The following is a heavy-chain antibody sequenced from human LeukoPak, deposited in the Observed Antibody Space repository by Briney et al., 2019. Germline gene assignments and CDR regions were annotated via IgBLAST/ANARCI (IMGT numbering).Heavy chain of an antibody. D-gene: IGHD6-19*01. CDR1: GFTFSSYA. Sequence: GGSLRLSCAASGFTFSSYAMSWVRQAPGKGLERVPAISGSGGSTYYADSVKGRFTISRDNSKNTLYLQMNSLRAEDTAVYYCAKDVRYSSGWADYWGQGTLVTVSS. V-gene: IGHV3-23*01. J-gene: IGHJ4*02. CDR3: AKDVRYSSGWADY. CDR2: ISGSGGST.